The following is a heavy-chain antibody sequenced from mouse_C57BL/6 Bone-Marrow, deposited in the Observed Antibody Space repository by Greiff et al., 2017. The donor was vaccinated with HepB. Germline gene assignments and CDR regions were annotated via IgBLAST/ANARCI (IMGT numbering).Heavy chain of an antibody. CDR3: AVFLRDYAMDY. V-gene: IGHV1-19*01. J-gene: IGHJ4*01. Sequence: VQLKESGPVLVKPGASVKMSCKASGYTFTDYYMNWVKQSHGKSLEWIGVINPYNGGTSYNQKFKGKATLTVDKSSSTAYMELNSLTSEDSAVYYCAVFLRDYAMDYWGQGTSVTVSS. CDR1: GYTFTDYY. D-gene: IGHD1-1*01. CDR2: INPYNGGT.